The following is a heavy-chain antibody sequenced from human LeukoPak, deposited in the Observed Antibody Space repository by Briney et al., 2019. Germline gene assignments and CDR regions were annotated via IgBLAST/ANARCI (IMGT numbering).Heavy chain of an antibody. CDR2: ISSSSNYI. V-gene: IGHV3-21*01. J-gene: IGHJ3*02. Sequence: GGSLRLSCAASGFTFSSYSMNWVRQAPGNGLEWVSSISSSSNYIYYADSLKGRFTISRDNAKNSLYLQMNTLRAEDTAVYYCARDKNYDDSGYYQDDAFDIWGQGTMVTVSS. CDR3: ARDKNYDDSGYYQDDAFDI. D-gene: IGHD3-22*01. CDR1: GFTFSSYS.